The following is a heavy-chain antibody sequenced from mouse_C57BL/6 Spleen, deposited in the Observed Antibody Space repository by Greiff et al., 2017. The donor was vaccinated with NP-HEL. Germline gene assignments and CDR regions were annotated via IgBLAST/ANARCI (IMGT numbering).Heavy chain of an antibody. Sequence: EVNVVESGEGLVKPGGSLKLSCAASGFTFSSYAMSWVRQTPEKRLEWVAYISSGGDYIYYADTVKGRFTISRDNARNTLYLQMSSLKSEDTAMYYCTRGDYDGYFDVWGTGTTVTVSS. V-gene: IGHV5-9-1*02. CDR1: GFTFSSYA. CDR2: ISSGGDYI. D-gene: IGHD2-4*01. CDR3: TRGDYDGYFDV. J-gene: IGHJ1*03.